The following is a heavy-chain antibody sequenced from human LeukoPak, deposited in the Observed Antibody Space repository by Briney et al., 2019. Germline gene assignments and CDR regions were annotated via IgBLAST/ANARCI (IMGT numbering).Heavy chain of an antibody. V-gene: IGHV3-23*01. CDR2: IGGSGAPT. Sequence: GGSLRLSCAVSGFSFSSFSMSWVRRAPGKGLEWVSAIGGSGAPTYYADSVKGRFTISRDNSKNTLFLQVNSLRAEDTAVYYCAKGHSDWFDPWGQGTLVTVSS. J-gene: IGHJ5*02. D-gene: IGHD4-11*01. CDR1: GFSFSSFS. CDR3: AKGHSDWFDP.